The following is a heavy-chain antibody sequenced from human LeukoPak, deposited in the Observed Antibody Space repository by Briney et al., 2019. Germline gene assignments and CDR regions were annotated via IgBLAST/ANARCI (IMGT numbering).Heavy chain of an antibody. J-gene: IGHJ4*02. V-gene: IGHV4-34*01. D-gene: IGHD2-2*01. CDR2: INHSGST. CDR1: GGSFSGYC. Sequence: SETLSLTCAVYGGSFSGYCWSWIRQPPGKGLEWIGEINHSGSTNYNPSLKSRVTISVDTSKNQFSLKLSSVTAADTAVYYCAREGCSSTSCDFDYWGQGTLVTVSS. CDR3: AREGCSSTSCDFDY.